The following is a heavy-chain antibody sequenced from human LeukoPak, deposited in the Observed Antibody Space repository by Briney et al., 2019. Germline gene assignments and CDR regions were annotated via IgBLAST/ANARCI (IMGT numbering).Heavy chain of an antibody. Sequence: SVKVSCKASGGTFSSYAISWVRQAPGQGLEWMGGIIPIFGTANYAQKFQGRVTITADESTSTAYMELSSLRSEDTAVYYCGIAARRRSERWPDYWGQGTLVTVSS. J-gene: IGHJ4*02. CDR2: IIPIFGTA. CDR1: GGTFSSYA. CDR3: GIAARRRSERWPDY. D-gene: IGHD6-6*01. V-gene: IGHV1-69*01.